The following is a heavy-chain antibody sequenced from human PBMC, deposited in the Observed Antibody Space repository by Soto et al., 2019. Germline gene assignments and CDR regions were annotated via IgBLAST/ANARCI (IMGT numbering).Heavy chain of an antibody. CDR1: GGSISSGGYY. J-gene: IGHJ6*02. CDR3: ARDRRYSSGWYLPYGMDV. CDR2: IYYSGST. D-gene: IGHD6-19*01. V-gene: IGHV4-31*03. Sequence: SETLSLTCTVSGGSISSGGYYWSWIRQHPGKGLEWIGYIYYSGSTYYNPSLKSRVTISVDTSKNQFSLKLSSVTAADTAVYYCARDRRYSSGWYLPYGMDVWGQRTTVTVSS.